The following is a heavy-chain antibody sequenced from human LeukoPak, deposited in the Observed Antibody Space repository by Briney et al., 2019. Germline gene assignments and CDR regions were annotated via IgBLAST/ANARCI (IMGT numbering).Heavy chain of an antibody. CDR3: AKNGDNSFDY. V-gene: IGHV3-33*06. D-gene: IGHD4-17*01. CDR1: GFTFSRYG. CDR2: IWYDGSNK. Sequence: HPGGSLRLSCAASGFTFSRYGMHWVRQAPGKGLACVAVIWYDGSNKYYADSVKGRFTSSRDNSKNPLYLQMNSLRAEDTAVYYCAKNGDNSFDYWGQGTLVTVPS. J-gene: IGHJ4*02.